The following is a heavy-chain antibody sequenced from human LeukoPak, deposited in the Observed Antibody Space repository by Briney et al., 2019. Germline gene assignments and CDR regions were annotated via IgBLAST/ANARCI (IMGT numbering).Heavy chain of an antibody. V-gene: IGHV3-30*02. CDR1: GLIFSSYG. Sequence: GGSLRLSCAASGLIFSSYGMHWVRQAPGKGLEWVTFTRYDGGSKYYADSVKGRFTISRDNSKNTLHLQMNSLRPEDTAVYYCAKEGSTSPFDYWGQGTLVTVSS. J-gene: IGHJ4*02. CDR2: TRYDGGSK. D-gene: IGHD1-26*01. CDR3: AKEGSTSPFDY.